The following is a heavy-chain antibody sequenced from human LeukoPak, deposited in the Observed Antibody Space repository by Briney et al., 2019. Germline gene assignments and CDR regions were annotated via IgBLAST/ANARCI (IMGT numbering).Heavy chain of an antibody. CDR3: ARGRGNYYYYGMDV. Sequence: SETLSLTCTVSGGSISSYYWSWIRQTPGKGLEWIGSIFYTGSTYYNPSLKSRVTISVDTSKNQFSLKLSSVTAADTAVYYCARGRGNYYYYGMDVWGQGTTVTVSS. CDR1: GGSISSYY. CDR2: IFYTGST. D-gene: IGHD3-10*01. V-gene: IGHV4-59*05. J-gene: IGHJ6*02.